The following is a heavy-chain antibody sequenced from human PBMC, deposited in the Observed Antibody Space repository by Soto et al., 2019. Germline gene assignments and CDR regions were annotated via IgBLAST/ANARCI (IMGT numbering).Heavy chain of an antibody. J-gene: IGHJ6*02. CDR1: GYTFTNYG. CDR2: ISVYNGNT. D-gene: IGHD2-2*01. Sequence: QVQLVQSGAEVKKPGASVKVSCKASGYTFTNYGISWVRQAPGQGHEWMGWISVYNGNTNYGQKVQDRGTRTTDTSTTTVYKGPRSLRSCDTAGDYCEGDRSTSDVWGQGTTVTVSS. CDR3: EGDRSTSDV. V-gene: IGHV1-18*01.